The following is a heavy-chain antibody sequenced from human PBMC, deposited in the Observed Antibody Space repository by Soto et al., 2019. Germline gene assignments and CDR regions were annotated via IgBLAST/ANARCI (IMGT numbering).Heavy chain of an antibody. CDR1: GFTVSSNF. J-gene: IGHJ4*02. CDR3: AKLEFDY. V-gene: IGHV3-23*01. Sequence: GGSLRLSCAASGFTVSSNFMSWVRQAPGKGLEWVSTIRSSNGGAFYADSVKGRFTISRDDSKSTLYLQISSLRAEDTAVYYCAKLEFDYWGQGARVTVSS. CDR2: IRSSNGGA. D-gene: IGHD1-1*01.